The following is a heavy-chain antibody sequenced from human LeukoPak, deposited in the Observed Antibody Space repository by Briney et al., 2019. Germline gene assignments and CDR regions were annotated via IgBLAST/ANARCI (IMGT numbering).Heavy chain of an antibody. J-gene: IGHJ3*02. D-gene: IGHD4-23*01. CDR2: ISAYNGNT. CDR3: ARTSLETLRLGYAFDI. V-gene: IGHV1-18*04. CDR1: GYTFTSYY. Sequence: GASVKVSCKASGYTFTSYYMHWVRQAPGQGLEWMGWISAYNGNTNYAQKLQGRVTMTTDTSTSTAYMELRSLRSDDTAVYYCARTSLETLRLGYAFDIWGQGTMVTVSS.